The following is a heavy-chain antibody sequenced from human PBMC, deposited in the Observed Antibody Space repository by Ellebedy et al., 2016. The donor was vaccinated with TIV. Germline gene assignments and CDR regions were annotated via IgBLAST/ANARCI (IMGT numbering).Heavy chain of an antibody. Sequence: GGSLRLSCEVSGFNFADYALHWVRQVPGKGLEWVAIIKQDGSETYHLDSVRGRFIISRDNSKKSVFLQMNSLRVEDTAVYFCARDSFLGASSRPPLVYWGRGTLVSVSS. V-gene: IGHV3-7*03. CDR1: GFNFADYA. CDR2: IKQDGSET. D-gene: IGHD1-26*01. J-gene: IGHJ4*02. CDR3: ARDSFLGASSRPPLVY.